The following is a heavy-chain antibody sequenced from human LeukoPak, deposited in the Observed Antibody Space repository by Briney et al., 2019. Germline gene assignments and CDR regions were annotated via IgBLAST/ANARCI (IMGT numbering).Heavy chain of an antibody. V-gene: IGHV4-38-2*02. D-gene: IGHD3-22*01. CDR3: ARDGASSGYYFD. CDR2: IYHSGST. CDR1: GYSISSGYY. Sequence: KPSETLSLTCTVSGYSISSGYYWGWIRQPPGKGLEWIGSIYHSGSTYYNPSLKSRVTISVDRSKNQFSLKLSSVTAADTAVYYCARDGASSGYYFDWGQGTLVTVSS. J-gene: IGHJ4*02.